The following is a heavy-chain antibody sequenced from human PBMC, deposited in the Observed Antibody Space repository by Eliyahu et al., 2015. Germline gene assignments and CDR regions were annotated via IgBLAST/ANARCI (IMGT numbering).Heavy chain of an antibody. CDR2: INQNGMVT. J-gene: IGHJ6*04. Sequence: EVQLVESGGGLVQPGGSLRLSCAXSGFTFSSSWMHWVRQVPGKGLVWVSRINQNGMVTNYADSVTGRFTISRDNAKNTLYLQMNNLGAEDTAIYYCARVNYGGDVWGKGTTVTVSS. D-gene: IGHD5-24*01. V-gene: IGHV3-74*01. CDR3: ARVNYGGDV. CDR1: GFTFSSSW.